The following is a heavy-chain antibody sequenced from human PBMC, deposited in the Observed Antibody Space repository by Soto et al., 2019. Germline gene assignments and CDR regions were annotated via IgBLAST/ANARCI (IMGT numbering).Heavy chain of an antibody. CDR2: IWYDGSNK. CDR3: ARDRDIVVVVSNYFDY. V-gene: IGHV3-33*01. CDR1: GFTISSYG. J-gene: IGHJ4*02. D-gene: IGHD2-15*01. Sequence: QVQLVESGGGVVQPGRSLRLSCAASGFTISSYGMHWVRQAPGKGLEWVAVIWYDGSNKYYADSVKGRFTISRDNSKNTLYLQMNSLRAEDTAVYYCARDRDIVVVVSNYFDYWGQGTLVTVSS.